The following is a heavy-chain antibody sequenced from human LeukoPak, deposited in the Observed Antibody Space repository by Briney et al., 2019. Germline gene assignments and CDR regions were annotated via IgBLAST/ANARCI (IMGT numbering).Heavy chain of an antibody. J-gene: IGHJ4*02. Sequence: SETLSLTCTVSGGSISSSSYYWGWIRQPPGKGLEWIGSIYYSGSTYYNPSLKSRVTISVDTSKNQFSLKLSSVTAADTAVYYCASWDSSGWYGDDYWGQGTLVTVSS. CDR3: ASWDSSGWYGDDY. CDR2: IYYSGST. V-gene: IGHV4-39*01. CDR1: GGSISSSSYY. D-gene: IGHD6-19*01.